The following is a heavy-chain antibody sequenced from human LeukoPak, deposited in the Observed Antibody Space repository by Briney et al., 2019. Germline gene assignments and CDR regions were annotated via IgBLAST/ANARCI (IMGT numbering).Heavy chain of an antibody. V-gene: IGHV4-59*11. J-gene: IGHJ5*02. CDR3: ARGRDYGDYSEHNWFDP. CDR2: IYYSGST. CDR1: GGSISSHY. Sequence: SETLSLTCTVSGGSISSHYWSWIRQPPGKGLEWIGYIYYSGSTNYNPSLKSRVTISVDTSKNQFSLKLSSVTAADTAVYYCARGRDYGDYSEHNWFDPWGQGTLVTVSS. D-gene: IGHD4-17*01.